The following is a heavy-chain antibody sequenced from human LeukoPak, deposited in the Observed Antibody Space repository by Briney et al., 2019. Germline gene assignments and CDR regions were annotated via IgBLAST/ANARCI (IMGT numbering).Heavy chain of an antibody. D-gene: IGHD2-15*01. V-gene: IGHV4-59*08. CDR1: GGSISSYY. Sequence: SETLSLTCTVSGGSISSYYWSWIRQPPGKGLEWIGYIYYSGSTYYNPSLKSRVTISVDTSKNQFSLKLSSVTAADTAVYYCARDIGATHLYYYYYYYMDVWGKGTTVTVSS. CDR2: IYYSGST. J-gene: IGHJ6*03. CDR3: ARDIGATHLYYYYYYYMDV.